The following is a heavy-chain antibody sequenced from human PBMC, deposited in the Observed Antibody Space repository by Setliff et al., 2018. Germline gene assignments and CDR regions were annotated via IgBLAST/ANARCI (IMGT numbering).Heavy chain of an antibody. D-gene: IGHD3-16*02. Sequence: ASVKVSCKASGYTFTSYGISWVRQAPGQGLEWMGWISAYNGNTNYAQKLQGRVTMTTDTSTSTAYMELRSLRSDDTAVYYCARGAVMTTFGGVIVMLYAFEIWGQGTMVTVS. CDR3: ARGAVMTTFGGVIVMLYAFEI. CDR1: GYTFTSYG. J-gene: IGHJ3*02. CDR2: ISAYNGNT. V-gene: IGHV1-18*01.